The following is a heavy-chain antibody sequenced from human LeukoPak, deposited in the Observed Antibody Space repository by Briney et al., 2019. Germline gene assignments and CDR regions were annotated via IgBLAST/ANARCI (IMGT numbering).Heavy chain of an antibody. CDR2: IIPIFGTA. CDR3: ARGDYDISYYYYMDV. J-gene: IGHJ6*03. CDR1: GGTFSSYA. D-gene: IGHD3-9*01. V-gene: IGHV1-69*13. Sequence: SVKVSCKASGGTFSSYAISWVRQAPGQGLEWMGGIIPIFGTANYAQKFQGRVTITADESTSTAYMELSSLRSEDTAVYYCARGDYDISYYYYMDVWGKGTTVTISS.